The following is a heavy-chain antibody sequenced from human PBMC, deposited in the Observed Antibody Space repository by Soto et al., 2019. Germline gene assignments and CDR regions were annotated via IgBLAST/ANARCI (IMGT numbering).Heavy chain of an antibody. Sequence: QVQLVQSGAEVKKPRASVRVSCKASGYTFTTFSIHWVRQAPGQRLEWMGSINAGNGNTKYSQKFQGRVTITRDTSASTAYMELSSLRSEDTAIYYCARSLVTTFSDYFDPWGQGTLVTVSS. J-gene: IGHJ5*02. V-gene: IGHV1-3*01. CDR1: GYTFTTFS. D-gene: IGHD3-16*01. CDR2: INAGNGNT. CDR3: ARSLVTTFSDYFDP.